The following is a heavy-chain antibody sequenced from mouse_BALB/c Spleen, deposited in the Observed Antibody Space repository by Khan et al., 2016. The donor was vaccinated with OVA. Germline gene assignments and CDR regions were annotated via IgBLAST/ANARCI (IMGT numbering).Heavy chain of an antibody. V-gene: IGHV14-3*02. D-gene: IGHD2-1*01. CDR1: GFNIKDTY. CDR2: IDPPNDDS. J-gene: IGHJ3*01. Sequence: EVQLQQSGAELVKPGASVKLSCSASGFNIKDTYIHWMKQRPEQGLEWIGRIDPPNDDSKYGPKFQAKATLTADTSSNTAYLQLSSLTSEDTAVYYCDTRYGNPFAFWGQGTLVSVSA. CDR3: DTRYGNPFAF.